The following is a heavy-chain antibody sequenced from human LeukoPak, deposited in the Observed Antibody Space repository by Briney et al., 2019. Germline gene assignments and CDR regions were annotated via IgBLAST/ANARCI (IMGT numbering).Heavy chain of an antibody. V-gene: IGHV4-59*08. CDR1: GGSISSYY. J-gene: IGHJ4*02. CDR2: IYDTGNT. Sequence: KPSETLSLTCTVSGGSISSYYWSWIRQPPGMGLEWIAYIYDTGNTRYNPSLQSRVTMSVDTSKNQFSLKLRSVTAADTAVYYCARRSTVAAFDYWGQGTLVTVSS. CDR3: ARRSTVAAFDY. D-gene: IGHD4-23*01.